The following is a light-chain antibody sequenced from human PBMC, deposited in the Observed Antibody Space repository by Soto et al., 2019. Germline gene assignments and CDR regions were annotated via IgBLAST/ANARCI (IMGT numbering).Light chain of an antibody. CDR2: DAS. CDR3: QQRKYWPPLT. V-gene: IGKV3-11*01. Sequence: EIVLTQSPATLSLSPGETATLSCRASQNVDIYLAWYQQKPGQAPRLLIYDASNRATGIPARFSGSGSGTDFTLTISSLEPEDFAVYYCQQRKYWPPLTFGQGTRLE. J-gene: IGKJ5*01. CDR1: QNVDIY.